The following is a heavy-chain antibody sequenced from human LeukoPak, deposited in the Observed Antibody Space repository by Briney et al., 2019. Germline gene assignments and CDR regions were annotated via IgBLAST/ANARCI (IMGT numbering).Heavy chain of an antibody. V-gene: IGHV4-30-4*08. CDR2: MHYTGNT. Sequence: PSQTLSLTCTVSGDSITSGDYYWTWIRQPPGKGLKWVAYMHYTGNTYYNSSLKSRLTISVDTSKNQFSLRLSFVTAADTAMYYCARHLSGSSWFDPWGQGTLVTVSS. J-gene: IGHJ5*02. CDR3: ARHLSGSSWFDP. D-gene: IGHD1-26*01. CDR1: GDSITSGDYY.